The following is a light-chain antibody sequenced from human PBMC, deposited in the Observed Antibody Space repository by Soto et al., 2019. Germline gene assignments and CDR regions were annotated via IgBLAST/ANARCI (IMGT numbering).Light chain of an antibody. Sequence: EIVLTQSPATLSLSPGERATLSCRASQSVSSYLAWYQQKPGQAPRLLIYDASNRATGIPARFSGSGSGTDFTLTLSSLEPEDFAVYYCQKRSNCLTFGPGTKVDIK. V-gene: IGKV3-11*01. J-gene: IGKJ3*01. CDR1: QSVSSY. CDR3: QKRSNCLT. CDR2: DAS.